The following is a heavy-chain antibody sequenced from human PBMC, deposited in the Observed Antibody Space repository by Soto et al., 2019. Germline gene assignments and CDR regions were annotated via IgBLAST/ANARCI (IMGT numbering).Heavy chain of an antibody. V-gene: IGHV4-30-4*01. D-gene: IGHD1-26*01. CDR3: ARVELHCGMDV. CDR1: GGSISIGDYY. J-gene: IGHJ6*02. CDR2: IYYSGST. Sequence: SETLSLTCTVSGGSISIGDYYWSWIRQPPGKGLECIGYIYYSGSTYYNPSLKSRVTISVDTSKNQSSLKLSSVTAADTAVYYCARVELHCGMDVCGQGXTVIVSS.